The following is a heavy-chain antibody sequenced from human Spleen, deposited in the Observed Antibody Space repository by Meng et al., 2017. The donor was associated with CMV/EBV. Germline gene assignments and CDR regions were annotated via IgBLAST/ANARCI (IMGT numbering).Heavy chain of an antibody. J-gene: IGHJ4*02. CDR1: GFTFSNAW. V-gene: IGHV3-23*01. D-gene: IGHD2-2*01. Sequence: GGSLRLSCAASGFTFSNAWMSWVRQAPGKGLEWVSVISGSGDSTYYADSVKGRFTISRDNSKSTLYLQVNSLRAGDTAVYYCARPHLGYCSSTSCYNYFDDWGQGTLVTVSS. CDR3: ARPHLGYCSSTSCYNYFDD. CDR2: ISGSGDST.